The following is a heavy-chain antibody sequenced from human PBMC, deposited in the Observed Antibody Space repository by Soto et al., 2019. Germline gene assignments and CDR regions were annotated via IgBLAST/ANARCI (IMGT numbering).Heavy chain of an antibody. J-gene: IGHJ6*02. CDR3: ARKGSGAMVTYYYYGMDV. CDR2: IIPIFGTV. Sequence: EASVKVSCKAIGYSFTRHYMHWVRQAPGQGLEWMGGIIPIFGTVDYAQKFQGRVTITADESTSTAYMELSSLRSEDTAVYYCARKGSGAMVTYYYYGMDVWGQGTTVTSP. CDR1: GYSFTRHY. V-gene: IGHV1-69*13. D-gene: IGHD5-18*01.